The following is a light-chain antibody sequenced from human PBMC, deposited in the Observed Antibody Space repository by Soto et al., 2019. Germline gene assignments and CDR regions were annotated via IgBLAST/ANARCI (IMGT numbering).Light chain of an antibody. CDR1: QSVGTN. J-gene: IGKJ4*01. Sequence: EIVMTQSPVTLSVSPGERAALSCRASQSVGTNLAWYQQKPGQTPRLLIYGVSTRATGIPARFSGSGSGTEFTLTISSLQSEDFAVYYCQHYNSWPLTFGGGTKVDIK. CDR2: GVS. V-gene: IGKV3-15*01. CDR3: QHYNSWPLT.